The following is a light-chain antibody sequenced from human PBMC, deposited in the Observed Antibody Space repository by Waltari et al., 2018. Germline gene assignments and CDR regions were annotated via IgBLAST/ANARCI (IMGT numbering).Light chain of an antibody. Sequence: DIVMTQSPDSLAVSLGERATINCKSSQSLISSFNNKNYLTWFQQKAGEPPNLLIYWASTRESGVPDRFSGSGSGTDFTLTISGLQAEDVAVYYCQQYSATPPTFGQGTKVEIK. CDR1: QSLISSFNNKNY. CDR2: WAS. J-gene: IGKJ1*01. V-gene: IGKV4-1*01. CDR3: QQYSATPPT.